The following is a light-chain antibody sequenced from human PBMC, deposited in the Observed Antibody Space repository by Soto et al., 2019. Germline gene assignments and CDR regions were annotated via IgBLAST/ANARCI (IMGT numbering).Light chain of an antibody. Sequence: DIQMTQSPSTLSGSVGDRVTITCRASQTISSWLAWYQQKPGKAPKLLIYKASTLKSGVPSRFSGSGSGTEFTLTISSLQPDDFATYYCQHADSFPLITFGQGTRLEI. CDR3: QHADSFPLIT. CDR1: QTISSW. J-gene: IGKJ5*01. CDR2: KAS. V-gene: IGKV1-5*03.